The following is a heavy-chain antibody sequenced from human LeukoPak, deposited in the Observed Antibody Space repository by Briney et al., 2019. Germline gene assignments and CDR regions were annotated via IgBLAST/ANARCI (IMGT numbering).Heavy chain of an antibody. CDR2: ISSNGGST. CDR3: VKWNSWSGFNWFDP. V-gene: IGHV3-64D*06. CDR1: GFTFSSYA. J-gene: IGHJ5*02. Sequence: QTGGSLRLSCSASGFTFSSYAIHWVRQAPGKGLEYVSAISSNGGSTYYADSVKGRFTISRDNSKNTLYLQMSSLRPEDTAVYYCVKWNSWSGFNWFDPWGQGTLVTVSS. D-gene: IGHD3-3*01.